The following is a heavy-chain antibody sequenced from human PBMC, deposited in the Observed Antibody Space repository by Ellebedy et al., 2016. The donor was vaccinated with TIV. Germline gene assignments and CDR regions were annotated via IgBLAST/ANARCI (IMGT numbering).Heavy chain of an antibody. CDR1: GYTFTSYA. Sequence: AASVKVSCKASGYTFTSYAMHWVRQAPGQRLEWMGWINTGNGDTKYSQQFQGRVTITRDTSANTAYMELSSLGSEDTAVYYCARDLPECSGGSCYYGWFDPWGQGTLVTVSS. J-gene: IGHJ5*02. D-gene: IGHD2-15*01. CDR3: ARDLPECSGGSCYYGWFDP. CDR2: INTGNGDT. V-gene: IGHV1-3*04.